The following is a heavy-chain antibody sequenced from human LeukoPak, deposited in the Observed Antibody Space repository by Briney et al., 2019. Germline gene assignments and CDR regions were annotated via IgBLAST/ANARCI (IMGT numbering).Heavy chain of an antibody. CDR1: GYSISSGYY. CDR2: IYEGETT. D-gene: IGHD7-27*01. Sequence: SETLSLTCTVSGYSISSGYYWGWIRQPPGKGLGWIGSIYEGETTYYNPSLKTRLTISLDTSKNQFSLKLSSVTAADTAVYYCASNWGDFDYWGQGILVTVSS. J-gene: IGHJ4*02. CDR3: ASNWGDFDY. V-gene: IGHV4-38-2*02.